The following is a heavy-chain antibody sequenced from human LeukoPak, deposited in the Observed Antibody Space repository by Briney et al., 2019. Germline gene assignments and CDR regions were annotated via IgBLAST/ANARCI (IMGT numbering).Heavy chain of an antibody. V-gene: IGHV1-18*01. D-gene: IGHD3-3*01. CDR1: GYTFTSYG. Sequence: ASVKVSCKASGYTFTSYGISWVRQAPGQGLEWMGWTSAYNGNTNYAQKLQGRVTMTTDTSTSTAYMELRSLRSDDTAVYYCARLRFLEWFGDYWGQGTLVTVSS. CDR2: TSAYNGNT. CDR3: ARLRFLEWFGDY. J-gene: IGHJ4*02.